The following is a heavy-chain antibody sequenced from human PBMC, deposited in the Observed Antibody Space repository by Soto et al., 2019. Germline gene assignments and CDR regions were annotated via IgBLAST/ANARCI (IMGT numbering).Heavy chain of an antibody. CDR3: AKAGDSSSRAFDY. J-gene: IGHJ4*02. D-gene: IGHD6-13*01. Sequence: GGSLRLSCAASGFTFSSYDMHWVRQAPGKGLEWVAVISYDGSNKYYADSVKGRFTISRDNSKNTLYLQMNSLRADDTAVYYCAKAGDSSSRAFDYWGQGSLVTVSS. V-gene: IGHV3-30*18. CDR1: GFTFSSYD. CDR2: ISYDGSNK.